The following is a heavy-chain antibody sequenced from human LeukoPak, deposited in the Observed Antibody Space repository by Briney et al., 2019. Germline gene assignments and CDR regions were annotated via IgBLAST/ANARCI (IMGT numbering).Heavy chain of an antibody. Sequence: ASVKVSCKASGGTFSSYAISWVRQAPGQGLEWMGGIIPIFGTANYAHKYQGRVTITADESTSTAYMELRSLRSEDTDVYFCSRSSAIATRTFDYWGQGTLVTVSS. J-gene: IGHJ4*02. CDR1: GGTFSSYA. CDR2: IIPIFGTA. CDR3: SRSSAIATRTFDY. V-gene: IGHV1-69*13. D-gene: IGHD2-2*02.